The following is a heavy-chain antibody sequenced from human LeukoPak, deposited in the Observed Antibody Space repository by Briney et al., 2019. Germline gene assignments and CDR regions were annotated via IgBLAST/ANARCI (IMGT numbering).Heavy chain of an antibody. CDR2: INTNTGNP. D-gene: IGHD3-9*01. CDR3: ARQEGGGYDILTGYYEFDY. J-gene: IGHJ4*02. V-gene: IGHV7-4-1*02. CDR1: GYTFTRYA. Sequence: SVKVSCKASGYTFTRYAMNWVRQAPGQGLEWMGWINTNTGNPTYAQGFTGRFVFSLDTSVSTAYLQISSLKAEDTAVYYCARQEGGGYDILTGYYEFDYWGQGTLVTVSS.